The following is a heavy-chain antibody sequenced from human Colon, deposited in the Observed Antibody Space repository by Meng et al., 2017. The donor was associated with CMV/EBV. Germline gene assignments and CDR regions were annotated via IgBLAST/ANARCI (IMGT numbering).Heavy chain of an antibody. CDR3: ARDSNLSGLTY. V-gene: IGHV4-4*07. J-gene: IGHJ4*02. Sequence: ASGHGLVSPSGTLSPPCTVSGASLMSYYGSWIRRPAGKGLEWIGRVYISGNTNYNPSLKSRVTMSIDTSKNQLSLNIRSVTAADTAVYYCARDSNLSGLTYWGQGTLVTVSS. CDR2: VYISGNT. D-gene: IGHD3-10*01. CDR1: GASLMSYY.